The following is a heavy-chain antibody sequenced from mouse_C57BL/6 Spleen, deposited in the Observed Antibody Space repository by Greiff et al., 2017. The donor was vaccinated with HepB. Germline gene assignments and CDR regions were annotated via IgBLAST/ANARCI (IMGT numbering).Heavy chain of an antibody. CDR2: ISDGGRYT. Sequence: EVQRVESGGGLVKPGGSLKLSCAASGFTFSSYAMSWVRQTPEKRLEWVATISDGGRYTYYPDNVKGRFTISRDNAKNNLYLQMSHLKSEDTAMYYCARDDYDEFAYWGQGTLVTVSA. D-gene: IGHD2-4*01. CDR3: ARDDYDEFAY. V-gene: IGHV5-4*01. J-gene: IGHJ3*01. CDR1: GFTFSSYA.